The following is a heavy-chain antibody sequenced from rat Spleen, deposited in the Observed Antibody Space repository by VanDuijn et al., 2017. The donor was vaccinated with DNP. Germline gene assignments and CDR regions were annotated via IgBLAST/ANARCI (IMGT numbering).Heavy chain of an antibody. J-gene: IGHJ2*01. Sequence: EVQLVESGGGLVQPGRSLKLSCAASGITFSDYHMAWVRQAPKKGLEWVASISYEGSSTYYGDSVKGRFTISRDNAKSTLYLQMDSLRSEDTATYYCAKNSGYYFDYWGQGVMVTVSS. CDR3: AKNSGYYFDY. V-gene: IGHV5-22*01. CDR2: ISYEGSST. CDR1: GITFSDYH. D-gene: IGHD4-3*01.